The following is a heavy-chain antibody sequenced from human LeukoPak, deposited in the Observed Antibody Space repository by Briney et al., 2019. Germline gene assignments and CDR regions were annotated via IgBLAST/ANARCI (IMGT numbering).Heavy chain of an antibody. J-gene: IGHJ5*02. CDR3: ARVGFPYSSSWYFLDP. CDR1: GGTFSSYA. V-gene: IGHV1-69*13. D-gene: IGHD6-13*01. CDR2: IIPIFGTA. Sequence: ASVKVSCKASGGTFSSYAISWVRQAPGQGLEWMGGIIPIFGTANYAQKFQGRVTITADESTSTAYMELSSLRSEDTAMYYCARVGFPYSSSWYFLDPWGQGTLVTVSS.